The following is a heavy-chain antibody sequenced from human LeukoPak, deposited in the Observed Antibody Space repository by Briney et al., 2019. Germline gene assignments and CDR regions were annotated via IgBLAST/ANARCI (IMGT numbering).Heavy chain of an antibody. J-gene: IGHJ6*03. CDR2: IKQDGSEK. D-gene: IGHD2-2*01. CDR3: ARVYPHYYYYMDV. CDR1: GFTFSSYS. V-gene: IGHV3-7*01. Sequence: GGSLRLSCAASGFTFSSYSMNWVRQAPGKGLEWVANIKQDGSEKYYVDSVKGRFTISRDNAKNSLYLQMNSLRAEDTAVYYCARVYPHYYYYMDVWGKGTTVTVSS.